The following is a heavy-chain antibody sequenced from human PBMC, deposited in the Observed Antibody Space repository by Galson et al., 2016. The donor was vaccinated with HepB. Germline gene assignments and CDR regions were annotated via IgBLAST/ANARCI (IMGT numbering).Heavy chain of an antibody. CDR2: SYYSGST. D-gene: IGHD3-9*01. CDR1: GDSIVNSGYY. V-gene: IGHV4-39*01. Sequence: ETLSLTCIVSGDSIVNSGYYWGWIRQTPGKGLEWIGSSYYSGSTYYNASLRSRINISVDTSKNQFSLKLSSVTAADTALYCCARHSRHFDVVTGPSPGYFDFWGQGTLVTASS. J-gene: IGHJ4*02. CDR3: ARHSRHFDVVTGPSPGYFDF.